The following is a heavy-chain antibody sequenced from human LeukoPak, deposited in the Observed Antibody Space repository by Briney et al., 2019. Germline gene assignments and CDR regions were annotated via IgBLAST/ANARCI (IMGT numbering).Heavy chain of an antibody. Sequence: ASVKVSCKASGYTFTAYYMHWVRQAPGQGLEWMGRINPNSGDTIYAQNFQGRVTVTRDTSISTAYMELSRLRSNDTAVYYCACWGGGNQGHWGQGTLVTVSS. J-gene: IGHJ4*02. D-gene: IGHD4-23*01. CDR3: ACWGGGNQGH. CDR1: GYTFTAYY. CDR2: INPNSGDT. V-gene: IGHV1-2*06.